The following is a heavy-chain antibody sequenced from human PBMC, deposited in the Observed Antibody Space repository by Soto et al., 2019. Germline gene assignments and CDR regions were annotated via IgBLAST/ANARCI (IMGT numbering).Heavy chain of an antibody. J-gene: IGHJ5*02. CDR2: IAGSSGRT. V-gene: IGHV3-23*01. CDR3: AKGLHATSLTWFDP. CDR1: GFTFTNYA. D-gene: IGHD2-2*01. Sequence: LRLSCAASGFTFTNYAMNWVRQAPGKGLEWVATIAGSSGRTYCADSVKGRFTISRDNSKNTLYLQMNSLRVEDTALYYCAKGLHATSLTWFDPWGQGTLVTVSS.